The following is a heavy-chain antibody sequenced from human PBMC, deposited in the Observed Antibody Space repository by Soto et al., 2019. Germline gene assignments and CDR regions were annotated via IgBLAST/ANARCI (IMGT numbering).Heavy chain of an antibody. CDR2: IIPILGIA. D-gene: IGHD6-13*01. CDR3: ARDNEAAAANSFDY. CDR1: GGTFSSYT. Sequence: SVKVSCKASGGTFSSYTISWVRQALGQGLERMGRIIPILGIANYAQKFQGRVTITADKSTSTAYMELSSLRSEDTAVYYCARDNEAAAANSFDYWGQGTLVTVSS. V-gene: IGHV1-69*04. J-gene: IGHJ4*02.